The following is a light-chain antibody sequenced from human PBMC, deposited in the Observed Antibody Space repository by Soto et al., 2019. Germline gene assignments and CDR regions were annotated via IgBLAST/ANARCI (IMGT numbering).Light chain of an antibody. Sequence: QSVLTQPASVSGSPGQTITISCTGTSSDIGGYNAVSWYQHHPGKAPKLIIYEVTHRPAGISDRFPASKSGNTASLTISGLQAEDEADYYCNSFRVNHLYVFGTGTK. V-gene: IGLV2-14*01. J-gene: IGLJ1*01. CDR1: SSDIGGYNA. CDR2: EVT. CDR3: NSFRVNHLYV.